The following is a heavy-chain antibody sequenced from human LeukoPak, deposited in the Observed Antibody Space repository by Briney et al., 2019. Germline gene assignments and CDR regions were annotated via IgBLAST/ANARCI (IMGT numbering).Heavy chain of an antibody. J-gene: IGHJ6*03. CDR2: ISSSSSII. Sequence: PGGSLRLSCAASGFTFSSYSMTSVRQAPGKGLEWVSYISSSSSIIYYAESVRGRLTISRDNAKNSLYLQMNSLRAGDTAVYYWARGDSSSWVRYKKTTKAYYYYYYMDVWGKGTTVTVSS. V-gene: IGHV3-48*01. D-gene: IGHD6-13*01. CDR1: GFTFSSYS. CDR3: ARGDSSSWVRYKKTTKAYYYYYYMDV.